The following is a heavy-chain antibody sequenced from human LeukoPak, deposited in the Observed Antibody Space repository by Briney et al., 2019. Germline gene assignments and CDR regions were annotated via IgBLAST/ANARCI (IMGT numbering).Heavy chain of an antibody. V-gene: IGHV3-48*02. Sequence: GGSLILSCAASGFTFSSYSMNWVRQAPGKGLEWVSYISTSSSTIYYADSVKGRFTISRDNAKNSLYLQLNSLRDEDTAVYYCARAGCYDTSGYYPYWGQGTLVTVSS. J-gene: IGHJ4*02. CDR3: ARAGCYDTSGYYPY. D-gene: IGHD3-22*01. CDR1: GFTFSSYS. CDR2: ISTSSSTI.